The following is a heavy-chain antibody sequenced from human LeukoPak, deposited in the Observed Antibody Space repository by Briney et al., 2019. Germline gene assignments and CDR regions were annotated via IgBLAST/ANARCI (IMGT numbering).Heavy chain of an antibody. CDR1: GGSISSSSYY. J-gene: IGHJ6*03. CDR3: ARYRANYYYGSGSYHKYYYYYMDV. V-gene: IGHV4-39*07. D-gene: IGHD3-10*01. CDR2: IYYSGSI. Sequence: SETLSLTCTVSGGSISSSSYYWGWIRQPPGKGLEWIGSIYYSGSIYYNPSLKSRVTISVDTSKNQISLKLSSVTAADTAVYYCARYRANYYYGSGSYHKYYYYYMDVWGKGTTVTISS.